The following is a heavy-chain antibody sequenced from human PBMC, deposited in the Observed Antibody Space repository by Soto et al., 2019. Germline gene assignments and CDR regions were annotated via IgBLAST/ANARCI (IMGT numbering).Heavy chain of an antibody. V-gene: IGHV4-34*01. CDR2: INPSGST. CDR3: ARDLYCGGDCYQDY. CDR1: GGSFSGYY. D-gene: IGHD2-21*02. J-gene: IGHJ4*02. Sequence: QVQLQQWGAGLLKPSETLSLTSAVYGGSFSGYYWSWIRQPPGKGLESIGEINPSGSTNYNPSLKSRVTISVDTCKNQFSLKLSSVTAADTAVYYCARDLYCGGDCYQDYWGQGTLVTVSS.